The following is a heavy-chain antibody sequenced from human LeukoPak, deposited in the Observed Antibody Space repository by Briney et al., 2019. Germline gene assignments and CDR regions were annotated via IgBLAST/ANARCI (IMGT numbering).Heavy chain of an antibody. CDR2: INPDSAGT. Sequence: ASVKVSCKASGYTFTAYYMYWVRQAPGQGLEWMGWINPDSAGTNVAQKFQGRVTMTRDTSISTAYMELSRLRSDDTAVYYCARGWTTWYGFDYWGQGTLVTVSS. CDR3: ARGWTTWYGFDY. D-gene: IGHD6-13*01. J-gene: IGHJ4*02. V-gene: IGHV1-2*02. CDR1: GYTFTAYY.